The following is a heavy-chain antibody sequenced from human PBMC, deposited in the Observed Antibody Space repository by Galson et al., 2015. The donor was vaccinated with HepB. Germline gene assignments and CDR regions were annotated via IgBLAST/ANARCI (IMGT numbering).Heavy chain of an antibody. CDR3: AKPQMGTSYYDSSGYWWGS. CDR1: GFTFSSNV. Sequence: SLRLSCAGSGFTFSSNVMSWVRQAPGKGLEWVSSISGSGGSTYYADSVKGRFTISRDNSQNTQYLQMSSLRAEDTAVYYCAKPQMGTSYYDSSGYWWGSWGQGTLVTVSS. V-gene: IGHV3-23*01. D-gene: IGHD3-22*01. CDR2: ISGSGGST. J-gene: IGHJ5*02.